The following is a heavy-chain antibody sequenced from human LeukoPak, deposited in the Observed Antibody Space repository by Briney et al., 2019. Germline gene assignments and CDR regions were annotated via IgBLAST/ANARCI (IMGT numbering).Heavy chain of an antibody. Sequence: ASVKVSCKASGYTFTSYYMHWVRQAPGQGLEWMGIINPSGGSTSYAQKFQGRVTITADESTSTAYMELSSLRSEDTAVYYCARDIAFDPNWFDPWGQGTLVTVSS. CDR3: ARDIAFDPNWFDP. CDR1: GYTFTSYY. J-gene: IGHJ5*02. V-gene: IGHV1-46*01. D-gene: IGHD3-16*01. CDR2: INPSGGST.